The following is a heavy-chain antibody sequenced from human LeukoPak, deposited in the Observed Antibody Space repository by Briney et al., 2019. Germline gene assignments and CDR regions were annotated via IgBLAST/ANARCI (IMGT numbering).Heavy chain of an antibody. J-gene: IGHJ5*02. V-gene: IGHV1-2*02. Sequence: ASVKVSCKASGYTFTGYYMHWVRQAPGQGLEWMGWINPNGGGTNYAQRFQGRVTMTRDTSISTAYMELSRLRSDDTAVYYCARDYYGSGSVDWFDPWGQGTLVTVSS. CDR3: ARDYYGSGSVDWFDP. CDR2: INPNGGGT. CDR1: GYTFTGYY. D-gene: IGHD3-10*01.